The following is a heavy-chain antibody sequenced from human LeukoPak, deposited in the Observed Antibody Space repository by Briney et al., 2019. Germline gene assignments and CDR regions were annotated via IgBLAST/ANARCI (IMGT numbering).Heavy chain of an antibody. CDR1: GGSISSSSYY. V-gene: IGHV4-39*07. J-gene: IGHJ4*02. D-gene: IGHD2-15*01. CDR2: IYHSGST. Sequence: SETLSLTCTVSGGSISSSSYYWGWIRQPPGKGLEWIGSIYHSGSTYYNPSLKSRVTISVDTSKNQFSLKLSSVTAADTAVYYCANFCSGGSCYFDYWGQGTLVTVSS. CDR3: ANFCSGGSCYFDY.